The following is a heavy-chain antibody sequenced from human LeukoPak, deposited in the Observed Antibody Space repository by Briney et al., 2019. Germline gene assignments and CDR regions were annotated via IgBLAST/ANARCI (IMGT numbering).Heavy chain of an antibody. CDR1: GFTLSSYW. J-gene: IGHJ4*02. CDR3: ARDVRYYGSGEFDY. V-gene: IGHV3-7*01. CDR2: IKQDGSEK. D-gene: IGHD3-10*01. Sequence: PGGSLRLSCAASGFTLSSYWMSWVRQAPGKGLEWVANIKQDGSEKYYVDSVKGRFTISRDNAKNSLYLQMNSLRAEDTAVYYCARDVRYYGSGEFDYWGQGTLVTVSS.